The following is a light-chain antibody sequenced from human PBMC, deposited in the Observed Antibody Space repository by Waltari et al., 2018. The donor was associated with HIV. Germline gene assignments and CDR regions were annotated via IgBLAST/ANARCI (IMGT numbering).Light chain of an antibody. CDR2: EVT. V-gene: IGLV2-23*02. Sequence: QSALTQPASVSGSPGQSITIPCTGPSSNVGSDDLVSWYQQHPGEAPTLIIYEVTKRHSGVSNRFSGSKSGNTASLTIAGLQAEDEADYYCCSCPRSGIRYVFGTGTKVTVL. CDR1: SSNVGSDDL. CDR3: CSCPRSGIRYV. J-gene: IGLJ1*01.